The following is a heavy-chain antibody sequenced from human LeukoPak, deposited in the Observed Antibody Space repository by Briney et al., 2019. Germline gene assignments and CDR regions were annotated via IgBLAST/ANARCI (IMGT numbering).Heavy chain of an antibody. CDR3: ARDDYYYYGMDV. CDR2: ISAYNGNT. Sequence: ASVKVSCKASGYTFTSYGITWVRQAPGQGLEWMGWISAYNGNTNYAQKLQGRVTMTTDTSTSTAYMELRSLRSDDTAVNYCARDDYYYYGMDVWGQGTTVTVSS. J-gene: IGHJ6*02. CDR1: GYTFTSYG. V-gene: IGHV1-18*01.